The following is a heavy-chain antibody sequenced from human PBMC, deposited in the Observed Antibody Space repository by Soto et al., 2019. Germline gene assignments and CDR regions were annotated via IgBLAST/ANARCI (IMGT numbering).Heavy chain of an antibody. CDR1: GYTFTGYY. J-gene: IGHJ6*03. V-gene: IGHV1-2*04. D-gene: IGHD5-18*01. CDR3: AIDYSYGPTYMDV. CDR2: INPNSGGT. Sequence: QVQLVQSGAEVKKPGASVKVSCKASGYTFTGYYMHWVRQAPGQGLEWMGWINPNSGGTNYAQKVQGWVTMTRDTSISTAYMELSRLRSDDTAVYYCAIDYSYGPTYMDVWGKGTTVTVSS.